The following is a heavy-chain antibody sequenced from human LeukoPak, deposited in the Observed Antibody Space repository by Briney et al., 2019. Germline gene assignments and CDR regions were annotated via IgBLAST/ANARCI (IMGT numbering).Heavy chain of an antibody. CDR1: GFTFSNYW. V-gene: IGHV3-74*03. CDR2: INRDGSTT. CDR3: ARDKKSGESSEIDY. D-gene: IGHD3-10*01. J-gene: IGHJ4*02. Sequence: GGSLRLSCAASGFTFSNYWVHWVRQAPGKGLVWVSRINRDGSTTKYADSVKGRFTVSRDNAKNTLNLQMNSLRAEDTAVYYCARDKKSGESSEIDYWGQGILVTVSS.